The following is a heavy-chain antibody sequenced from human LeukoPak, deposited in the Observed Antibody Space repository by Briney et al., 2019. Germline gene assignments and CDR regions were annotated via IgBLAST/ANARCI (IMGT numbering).Heavy chain of an antibody. D-gene: IGHD1-14*01. Sequence: PSETLSLTCTVSGGSISSYYWSWIRQPAGKGLEWIGRIYTSGSTNYNPSLKSRVTISVDTSKNQLSLKLSSVTAADTAVYYCARDHVRFIRRRNNVFDIWGQGTMVTVSS. V-gene: IGHV4-4*07. J-gene: IGHJ3*02. CDR2: IYTSGST. CDR3: ARDHVRFIRRRNNVFDI. CDR1: GGSISSYY.